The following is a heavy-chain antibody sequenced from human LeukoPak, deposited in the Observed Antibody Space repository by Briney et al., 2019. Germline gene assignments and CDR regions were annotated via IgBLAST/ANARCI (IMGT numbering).Heavy chain of an antibody. CDR1: GFTFSSYA. CDR2: ITGSGGYT. V-gene: IGHV3-23*01. CDR3: AKQSLYDSSGHFHY. D-gene: IGHD3-22*01. Sequence: GGSLRLSCAASGFTFSSYAMTWVRQAPPQGLEGVSTITGSGGYTYYADYVKGRFTISRDNSKNTLFLRMNSLRAEDTAVYFCAKQSLYDSSGHFHYWGQGTLVTVSS. J-gene: IGHJ4*02.